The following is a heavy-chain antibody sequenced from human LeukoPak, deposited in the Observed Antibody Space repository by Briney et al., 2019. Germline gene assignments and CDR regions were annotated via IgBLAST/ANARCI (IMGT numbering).Heavy chain of an antibody. J-gene: IGHJ3*02. CDR2: INSDGSST. D-gene: IGHD4-17*01. CDR1: GFTFSSHY. CDR3: ARDPLLTTVTTSAFDI. Sequence: GGSLRLSCAASGFTFSSHYMHWVRQAPGKGLVWVSRINSDGSSTNYADSVKGRFIISRDNSKNTLYLQMNSLRVEDTAVYYCARDPLLTTVTTSAFDIWGQGTMVTVSS. V-gene: IGHV3-74*01.